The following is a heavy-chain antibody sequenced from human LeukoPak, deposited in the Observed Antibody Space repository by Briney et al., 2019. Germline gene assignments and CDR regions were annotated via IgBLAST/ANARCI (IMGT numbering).Heavy chain of an antibody. CDR3: ALNPDYYGSGSFDY. J-gene: IGHJ4*02. D-gene: IGHD3-10*01. CDR1: GFTFSSSW. Sequence: GGSLRLSCVASGFTFSSSWMTWVRQAPGMGLERVANIKADGTGKYYVDSVRGRFSISRDNAKNSLYLQMNSLRAEDTALYYCALNPDYYGSGSFDYWGQGTLVTVSS. CDR2: IKADGTGK. V-gene: IGHV3-7*01.